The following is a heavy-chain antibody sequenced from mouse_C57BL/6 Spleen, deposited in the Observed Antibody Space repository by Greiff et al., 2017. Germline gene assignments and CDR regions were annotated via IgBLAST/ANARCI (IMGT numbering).Heavy chain of an antibody. CDR3: ARNGYGYFDY. Sequence: EVQLVESGPELVKPGASVKISCKASGYSFTGYYMNWVKQSPEKSLEWIGEINPSTGGTTYNQKFKAKATLTVDKSSSTAYMQLKSLTSEDSAVYYCARNGYGYFDYWGQGTTLTVSS. CDR1: GYSFTGYY. D-gene: IGHD2-2*01. CDR2: INPSTGGT. V-gene: IGHV1-42*01. J-gene: IGHJ2*01.